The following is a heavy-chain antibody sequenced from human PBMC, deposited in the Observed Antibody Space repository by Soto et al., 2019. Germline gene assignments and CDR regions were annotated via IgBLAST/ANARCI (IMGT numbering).Heavy chain of an antibody. J-gene: IGHJ6*03. D-gene: IGHD6-6*01. V-gene: IGHV3-64*01. CDR3: ARRARPDFYYMDV. CDR2: ISSNGVGT. CDR1: GFTLSGYA. Sequence: GGSLRLSCAASGFTLSGYAVDWVRQAPGKGLEYVSGISSNGVGTYYANSVQGRFTISRDDSKNTVYLQMGSLRPEDMAVYYCARRARPDFYYMDVWGKGTTVTVSS.